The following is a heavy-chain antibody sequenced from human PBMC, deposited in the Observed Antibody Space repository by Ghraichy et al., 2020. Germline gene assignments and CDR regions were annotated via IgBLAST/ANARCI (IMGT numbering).Heavy chain of an antibody. V-gene: IGHV4-34*01. J-gene: IGHJ3*02. Sequence: SETLSLTCAVYGGSFSGYYWSWIRQPPGKGLEWIGEVNHSGSTNYNPSLKSRVTISVDTSKNKFSLNLSSVTAADTAVFYCAREGPFLRFLEWLFPRNAFDSWGQGTGVTVSS. D-gene: IGHD3-3*01. CDR2: VNHSGST. CDR3: AREGPFLRFLEWLFPRNAFDS. CDR1: GGSFSGYY.